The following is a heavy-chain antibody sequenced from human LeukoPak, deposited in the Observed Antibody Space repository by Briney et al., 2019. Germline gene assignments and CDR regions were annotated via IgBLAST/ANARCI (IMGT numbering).Heavy chain of an antibody. D-gene: IGHD6-19*01. CDR3: ARERGSGWPDY. J-gene: IGHJ4*02. CDR2: IMTILGIA. Sequence: GASVKVSCKASGGTFSSYAISWVRQAPGQGLEWMGRIMTILGIANYAQKFQGRVTITADKSTSTAYVELSSLRSEDTAVYYCARERGSGWPDYWGQGTLVTVSS. CDR1: GGTFSSYA. V-gene: IGHV1-69*04.